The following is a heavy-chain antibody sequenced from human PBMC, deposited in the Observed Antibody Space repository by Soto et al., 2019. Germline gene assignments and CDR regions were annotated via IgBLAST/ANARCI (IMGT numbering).Heavy chain of an antibody. V-gene: IGHV3-23*01. CDR1: GFTFSIYV. CDR2: VSGSAGTT. Sequence: EVQLLESGGGLVQPGGSLRLSCEASGFTFSIYVMTWVRQAPGKGLEWVSAVSGSAGTTYYADSVKGRFSISRDNSKNTLYLQMNSLTADDTAVYYCARVQGTALNAFDVWGHGTMVTVSS. J-gene: IGHJ3*01. D-gene: IGHD5-18*01. CDR3: ARVQGTALNAFDV.